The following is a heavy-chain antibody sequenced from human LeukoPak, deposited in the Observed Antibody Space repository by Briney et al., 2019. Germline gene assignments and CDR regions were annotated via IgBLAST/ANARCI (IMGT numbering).Heavy chain of an antibody. V-gene: IGHV5-51*01. CDR2: IYPGDSDT. CDR3: ARQRYSSSWYPDWYFDL. CDR1: GYSFTSYW. Sequence: HGESLKISCKGSGYSFTSYWIGWVRQMPGKGLEWMGIIYPGDSDTRYSPSFQGQVTISADKSISTAYLQWSSLKASDTAMYYCARQRYSSSWYPDWYFDLWGRGTLVTVSS. J-gene: IGHJ2*01. D-gene: IGHD6-13*01.